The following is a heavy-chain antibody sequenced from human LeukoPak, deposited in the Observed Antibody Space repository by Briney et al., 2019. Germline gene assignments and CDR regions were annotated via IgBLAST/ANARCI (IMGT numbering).Heavy chain of an antibody. CDR3: TKDRSYGRSYFDY. J-gene: IGHJ4*02. Sequence: GGSLRLSCAASGFTVSNNYMSWVRQAPGKGLEWVSVIYSGGNTYYADSVKGRFTISRDNSKNTLYLQMNSLRIEDTAVYYCTKDRSYGRSYFDYWGQGTLVTVAS. V-gene: IGHV3-66*02. D-gene: IGHD5-18*01. CDR2: IYSGGNT. CDR1: GFTVSNNY.